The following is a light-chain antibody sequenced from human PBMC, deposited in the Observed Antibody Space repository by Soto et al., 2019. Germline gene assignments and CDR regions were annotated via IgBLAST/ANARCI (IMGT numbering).Light chain of an antibody. CDR1: SSDVGGYSR. J-gene: IGLJ1*01. Sequence: QSVLTQAASVSGSPGQSITISCTGTSSDVGGYSRVSWYQHHPGKAPKLMIYEVSDRPSGVSNRFSGSKSGNTASLTISGLQAEDEADYYCNSYTSSNTRVFGTGTKVTAL. CDR3: NSYTSSNTRV. V-gene: IGLV2-14*01. CDR2: EVS.